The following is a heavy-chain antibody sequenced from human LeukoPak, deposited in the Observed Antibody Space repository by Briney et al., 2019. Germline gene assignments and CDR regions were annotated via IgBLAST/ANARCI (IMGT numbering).Heavy chain of an antibody. CDR2: IIPIFGTA. Sequence: ASVKVSCKASGGTFSSYAISWVRQAPGQGLEWMGGIIPIFGTANYAQKLQGRVTMTTDTSTSTAYMELRSLRSDDTAVYYCARDRNFGYSYGRPMDVWGQGTTVTVSS. CDR3: ARDRNFGYSYGRPMDV. D-gene: IGHD5-18*01. CDR1: GGTFSSYA. J-gene: IGHJ6*02. V-gene: IGHV1-69*05.